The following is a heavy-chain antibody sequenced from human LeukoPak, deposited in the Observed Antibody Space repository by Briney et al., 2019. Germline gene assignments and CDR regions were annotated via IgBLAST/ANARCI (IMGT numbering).Heavy chain of an antibody. D-gene: IGHD5-12*01. CDR3: ARVATTTNPPQRPFDY. CDR2: IYYSGST. CDR1: VYSISSGYY. J-gene: IGHJ4*02. V-gene: IGHV4-38-2*01. Sequence: PSETLSLTCAVSVYSISSGYYWGWIRQPPGKGLEWIGSIYYSGSTYYNPSLKSRVTISVDTSKNQFSLKLSSVTAADTAVYYCARVATTTNPPQRPFDYWGQGTLVTVSS.